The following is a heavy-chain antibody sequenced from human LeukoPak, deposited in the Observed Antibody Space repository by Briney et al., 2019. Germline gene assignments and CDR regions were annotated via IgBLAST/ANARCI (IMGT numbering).Heavy chain of an antibody. CDR1: GFTFSSYW. CDR3: AKSIAVAGAMRDNWFDP. CDR2: VNGDGSST. Sequence: GGSLRLSCAASGFTFSSYWMHWVRQAPGKGLVWVSRVNGDGSSTTYADSVKGRFTISRDNVKNTLYLQMNNLRVEDTAEYYCAKSIAVAGAMRDNWFDPWGQGTLVTVSS. D-gene: IGHD6-19*01. J-gene: IGHJ5*02. V-gene: IGHV3-74*01.